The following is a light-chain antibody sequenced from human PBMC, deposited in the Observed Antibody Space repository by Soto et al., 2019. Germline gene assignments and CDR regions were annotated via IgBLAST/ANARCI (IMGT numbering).Light chain of an antibody. CDR1: QSVRNN. CDR3: QQYNNWPPIT. Sequence: EIMMTQSPATLSVSPGERATLSCRASQSVRNNLAWYQQRRGQAPRLLIYYASTRATGVPARLSGSGSGTEFTLTISSLQSEDSALYYYQQYNNWPPITFGQGTRLEIK. J-gene: IGKJ5*01. CDR2: YAS. V-gene: IGKV3-15*01.